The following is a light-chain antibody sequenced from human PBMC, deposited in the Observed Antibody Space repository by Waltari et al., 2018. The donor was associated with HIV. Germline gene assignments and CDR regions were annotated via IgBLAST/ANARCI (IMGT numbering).Light chain of an antibody. V-gene: IGLV2-23*02. CDR3: CSCPRSGIRYV. Sequence: QSALTQPASVSGSPGQSITISCTGTSSNVGSDDLGSWYQQHPGEAPKPIIYEVTKRPSWVSNRFSGSKSGNTASLTISGLQAEDEADYYCCSCPRSGIRYVFGTGTKVTVL. CDR2: EVT. J-gene: IGLJ1*01. CDR1: SSNVGSDDL.